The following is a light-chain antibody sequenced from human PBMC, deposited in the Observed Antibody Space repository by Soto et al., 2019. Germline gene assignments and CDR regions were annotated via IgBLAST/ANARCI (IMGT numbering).Light chain of an antibody. Sequence: QSALPQPASVSGSPGQSITISCTGTSSDVGNYKYVSWYQQHPGKAPKLMIYEVSNRPSGVSNRFSGSKSGNTASLTISGLQAEDETDYYCFSYKSSGTYVFGTGTKVTV. J-gene: IGLJ1*01. CDR2: EVS. CDR3: FSYKSSGTYV. V-gene: IGLV2-14*01. CDR1: SSDVGNYKY.